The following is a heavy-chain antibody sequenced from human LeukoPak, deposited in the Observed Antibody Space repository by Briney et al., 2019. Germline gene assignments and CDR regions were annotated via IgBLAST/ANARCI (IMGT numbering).Heavy chain of an antibody. CDR1: GFTFNTAW. CDR2: IKSKADGETT. CDR3: ITDIPPPRGYDYPFDY. Sequence: GGSLRLSCEASGFTFNTAWMSWVRQAPGKGLECVGRIKSKADGETTEYAAPVKGRFTISRDDSKNTLYLQMNSLKSEDTAVYFCITDIPPPRGYDYPFDYWGQGTLVTVS. V-gene: IGHV3-15*01. D-gene: IGHD5-12*01. J-gene: IGHJ4*02.